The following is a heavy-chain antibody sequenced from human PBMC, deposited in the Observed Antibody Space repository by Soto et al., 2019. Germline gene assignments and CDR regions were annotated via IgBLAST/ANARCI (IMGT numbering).Heavy chain of an antibody. CDR2: INPSGGST. D-gene: IGHD3-22*01. Sequence: GASVKVSCKASGYTFTSYYMHWVRQAPGQGLEWMGIINPSGGSTSYAQKFQGRVTMTRDTSTSTVYMELSSLRSEDTAVYYCARTPKGDDSSGYYSGYPFDYWGQGTLVTVSS. J-gene: IGHJ4*02. CDR3: ARTPKGDDSSGYYSGYPFDY. V-gene: IGHV1-46*01. CDR1: GYTFTSYY.